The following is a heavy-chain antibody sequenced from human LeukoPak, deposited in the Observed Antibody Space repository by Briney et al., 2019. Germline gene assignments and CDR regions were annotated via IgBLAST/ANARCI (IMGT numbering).Heavy chain of an antibody. CDR1: GGSISSGAYY. J-gene: IGHJ4*02. Sequence: SQTLSLTCTVSGGSISSGAYYWSWIRQHPGKGLEWIGYFYYSGSTYYNPSLKSRVTISVDTSKNQFSLDLSSVTAADAAVYYCARDLGDGYLANDYWGQGTLVTVSS. D-gene: IGHD5-24*01. V-gene: IGHV4-31*03. CDR3: ARDLGDGYLANDY. CDR2: FYYSGST.